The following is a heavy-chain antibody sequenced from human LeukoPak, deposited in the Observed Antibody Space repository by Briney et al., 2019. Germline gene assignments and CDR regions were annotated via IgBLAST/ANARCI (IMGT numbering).Heavy chain of an antibody. V-gene: IGHV1-69*04. D-gene: IGHD4-23*01. J-gene: IGHJ6*02. Sequence: RASVKVSCKASGCTFSSYAISWVRQAPGQGLEWMGRIIPIRGIANYAEKFQGRVTITSDKSTSTAYMELSSLRSEDTAVYYCESFGGNPIAGFYYYYGTDVWGQGPTAPVSS. CDR2: IIPIRGIA. CDR3: ESFGGNPIAGFYYYYGTDV. CDR1: GCTFSSYA.